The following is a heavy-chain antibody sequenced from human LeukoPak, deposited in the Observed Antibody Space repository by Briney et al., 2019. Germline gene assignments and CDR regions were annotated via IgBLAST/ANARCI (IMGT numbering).Heavy chain of an antibody. D-gene: IGHD2-15*01. Sequence: GGSLRLSCAASGFTVSTNPWSWVRQAPGKGLEWVSFIYSGGDTHYSDSVKGRFTISRDNSKNTLYLQMNSLRPEDTAIYYCSRRAGEYSHPYDYWGQGTLVTVSS. V-gene: IGHV3-53*01. CDR1: GFTVSTNP. CDR3: SRRAGEYSHPYDY. J-gene: IGHJ4*02. CDR2: IYSGGDT.